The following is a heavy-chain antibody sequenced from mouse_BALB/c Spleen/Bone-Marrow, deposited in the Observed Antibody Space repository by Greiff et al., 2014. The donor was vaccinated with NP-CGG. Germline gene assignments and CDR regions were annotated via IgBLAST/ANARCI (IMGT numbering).Heavy chain of an antibody. CDR2: ISRGGSYT. Sequence: DVMLVESGGDLVKPGGSLKLSCAASGFTFSSYGMSWVRQTPDKRLEWVATISRGGSYTYYPDSVKGRFTISRDNAKNTLYLQMSSLKSEDTAMYYCARLGRDYFDYWGQGTTLTVSS. J-gene: IGHJ2*01. V-gene: IGHV5-6*02. CDR1: GFTFSSYG. CDR3: ARLGRDYFDY. D-gene: IGHD4-1*01.